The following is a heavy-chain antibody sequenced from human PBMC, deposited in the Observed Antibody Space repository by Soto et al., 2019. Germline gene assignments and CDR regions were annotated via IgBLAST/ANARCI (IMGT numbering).Heavy chain of an antibody. CDR3: AKDRALYYDSKKDAFDI. Sequence: QVQLVESGGGVVQPGRSLRLSCAASGFTFSSYGMHWVRQAPGKGLEWVAVISYDGSNKYYADSVKGRFTISRDNSKNTLYLQMNSLRAEDTAVYYCAKDRALYYDSKKDAFDIWGQGTMVTVSS. V-gene: IGHV3-30*18. D-gene: IGHD3-22*01. CDR1: GFTFSSYG. J-gene: IGHJ3*02. CDR2: ISYDGSNK.